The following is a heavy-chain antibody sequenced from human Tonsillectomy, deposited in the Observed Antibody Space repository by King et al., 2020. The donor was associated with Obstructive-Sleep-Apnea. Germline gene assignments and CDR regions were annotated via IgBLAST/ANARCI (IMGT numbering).Heavy chain of an antibody. J-gene: IGHJ4*02. Sequence: EWQLVQSGGGLVQPGGSLRLSCAASGFTFSSYAMSWVRQAPGKGREWVSAISGSVGSTYYADSLKGRFTFSRHNSKNTLYMQMNSLSAEGTAVYYCAKLASYSSSLSNHDCWGQGTLFTVSS. CDR2: ISGSVGST. D-gene: IGHD6-13*01. CDR3: AKLASYSSSLSNHDC. CDR1: GFTFSSYA. V-gene: IGHV3-23*04.